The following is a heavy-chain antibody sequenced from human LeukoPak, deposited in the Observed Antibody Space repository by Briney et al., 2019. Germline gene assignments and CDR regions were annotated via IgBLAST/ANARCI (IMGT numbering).Heavy chain of an antibody. CDR2: IYTSGST. J-gene: IGHJ4*02. D-gene: IGHD3-22*01. CDR3: AGAFSTYDKTKPYDY. Sequence: SETLSLTCTVSGGSISSYYWSWIRQPAGKGLEWIGRIYTSGSTNYNPSLKSRVTISVDTSKNQFSLKLSSVTAADTAVYYCAGAFSTYDKTKPYDYWGQGTLVTVSS. CDR1: GGSISSYY. V-gene: IGHV4-4*07.